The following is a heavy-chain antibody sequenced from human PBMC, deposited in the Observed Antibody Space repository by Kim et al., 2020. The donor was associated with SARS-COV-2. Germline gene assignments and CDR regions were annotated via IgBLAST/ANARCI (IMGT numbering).Heavy chain of an antibody. J-gene: IGHJ6*02. Sequence: GGSLRLSCAASGFTFSSYAMSWVRQAPGKGLEWVSAISGSGGSTYYADSVKGRFTISRDNSKNTLYLQMNSLRAEDTAVYYCAKELNWGLEEGYYYYGMDVWGQGTTVTVSS. V-gene: IGHV3-23*01. CDR2: ISGSGGST. D-gene: IGHD7-27*01. CDR1: GFTFSSYA. CDR3: AKELNWGLEEGYYYYGMDV.